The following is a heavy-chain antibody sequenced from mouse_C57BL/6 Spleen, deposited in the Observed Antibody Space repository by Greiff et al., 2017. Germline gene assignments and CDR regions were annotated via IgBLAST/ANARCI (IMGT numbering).Heavy chain of an antibody. D-gene: IGHD2-4*01. J-gene: IGHJ4*01. CDR3: ARNGDYDDYAMDY. Sequence: QVQLQQSGPGLVQPSQSLSITCTVSGFSLTSYGVHWVRQSPGKGLEWLGVLWSGGSTDYNAAFISRLSISKANSKSQVFFKMNSLQADDTAIYYCARNGDYDDYAMDYWGQGTSVTVSS. V-gene: IGHV2-2*01. CDR1: GFSLTSYG. CDR2: LWSGGST.